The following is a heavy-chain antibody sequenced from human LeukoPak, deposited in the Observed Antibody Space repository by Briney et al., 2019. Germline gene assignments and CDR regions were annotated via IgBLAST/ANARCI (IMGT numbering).Heavy chain of an antibody. CDR2: INHSGST. CDR3: ARGIGYCSGGSCYYLDY. CDR1: GGSFSGYY. J-gene: IGHJ4*02. Sequence: SETLSLTCTVYGGSFSGYYWSWIRQPPGKGLEWIGEINHSGSTNYNPSLKSRVTISVDTSKNQFSLKLSSVTAADTAVYYCARGIGYCSGGSCYYLDYWGQGTLVTVSS. D-gene: IGHD2-15*01. V-gene: IGHV4-34*01.